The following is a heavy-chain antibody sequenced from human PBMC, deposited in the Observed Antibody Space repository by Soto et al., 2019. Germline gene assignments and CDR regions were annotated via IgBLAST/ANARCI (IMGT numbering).Heavy chain of an antibody. CDR1: GFTFNSYG. Sequence: QVQLVESGGGVVQPGRSLRLSCAASGFTFNSYGMHWVRQAPGKGLEWVAVISYDGYNKYYADSVKGRFTISRDNSKNTLYLPVHSLRAEDTAVYYCAKDPRGPSKSVWYGMDVWGQGTTVTVSS. CDR2: ISYDGYNK. J-gene: IGHJ6*02. V-gene: IGHV3-30*18. CDR3: AKDPRGPSKSVWYGMDV. D-gene: IGHD2-15*01.